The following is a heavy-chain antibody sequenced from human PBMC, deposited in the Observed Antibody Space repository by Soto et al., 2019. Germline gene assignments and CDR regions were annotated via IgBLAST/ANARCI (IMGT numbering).Heavy chain of an antibody. V-gene: IGHV1-18*01. J-gene: IGHJ6*03. CDR2: ISVDSGNT. Sequence: QVQLVQSGAELKKPGASAKVSCKASGYIFTSYGISWVRQAPGQGLEWMAWISVDSGNTNYAQNFQGRVTMTTDTTASTAHMELRRLRAHDTAVYYCARFNGSGTNYYTDVWGKGTTVIVSS. CDR1: GYIFTSYG. D-gene: IGHD3-10*01. CDR3: ARFNGSGTNYYTDV.